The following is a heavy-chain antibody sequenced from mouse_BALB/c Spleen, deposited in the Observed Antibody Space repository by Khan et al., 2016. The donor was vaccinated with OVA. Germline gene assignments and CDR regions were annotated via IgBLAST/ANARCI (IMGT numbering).Heavy chain of an antibody. D-gene: IGHD1-1*01. Sequence: VQLQQSGPELVRPWASVKISCKASGYSFTGYFMNWVMQSHGKSLEWIGRINPHIGETFYNQRFKDKATLTVDESSSTTNMELRSLASEDSAVYYCTKIYRSDFDYWGQGTTVTVSS. CDR1: GYSFTGYF. J-gene: IGHJ2*01. CDR3: TKIYRSDFDY. V-gene: IGHV1-20*02. CDR2: INPHIGET.